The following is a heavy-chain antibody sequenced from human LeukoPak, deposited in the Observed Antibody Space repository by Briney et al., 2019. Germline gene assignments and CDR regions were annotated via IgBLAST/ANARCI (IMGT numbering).Heavy chain of an antibody. V-gene: IGHV3-30*02. CDR3: ARGRMYTTHY. J-gene: IGHJ4*02. CDR2: IRYDGSNK. D-gene: IGHD1-1*01. CDR1: GFTFSSYG. Sequence: GGSLRPSCAASGFTFSSYGMHWVRQAPGKGLEWVAFIRYDGSNKYYADSVKGRFTISRDNAKNSLFLQMNSLRAEDTAVYYCARGRMYTTHYWGQGTLVTVSS.